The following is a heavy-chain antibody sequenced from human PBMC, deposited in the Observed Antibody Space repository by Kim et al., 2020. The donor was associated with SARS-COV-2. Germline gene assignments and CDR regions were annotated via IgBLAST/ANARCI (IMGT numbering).Heavy chain of an antibody. CDR3: ARGYEWELVFDY. V-gene: IGHV1-8*01. D-gene: IGHD1-26*01. Sequence: GDAQKFQGRVTMTRNTSISTAYMELSSLRSEDTAVYYCARGYEWELVFDYWGQGTLVTVSS. J-gene: IGHJ4*02.